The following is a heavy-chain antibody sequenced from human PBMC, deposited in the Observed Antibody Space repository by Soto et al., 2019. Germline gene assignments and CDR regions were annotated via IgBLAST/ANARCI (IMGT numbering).Heavy chain of an antibody. CDR2: IYYSGST. D-gene: IGHD3-3*01. V-gene: IGHV4-31*03. Sequence: QVQLQESGPGLVKPSQTLSLNCTVSGGSISSGGYYWSWIRQHPGKGLEWIGYIYYSGSTYYNPSLKSRVTRSVDTSKNQFSLKLSSVTAADTAVYYCARAAFITISRRFDPWGQGTLVTVSS. J-gene: IGHJ5*02. CDR3: ARAAFITISRRFDP. CDR1: GGSISSGGYY.